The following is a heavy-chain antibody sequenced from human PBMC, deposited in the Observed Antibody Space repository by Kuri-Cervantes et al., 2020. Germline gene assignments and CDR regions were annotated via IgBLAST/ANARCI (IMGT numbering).Heavy chain of an antibody. Sequence: GRSLRLSCAASGFTFSSYWMSWVRQAPGKGLEWVAVISYDGSEIYQRDSVKGRFSISRDSSKNTLYPQMNSLRPEDTAVYYCAKETVGSFDYWGQGTLVTVSS. CDR3: AKETVGSFDY. CDR1: GFTFSSYW. V-gene: IGHV3-30*18. D-gene: IGHD4-23*01. CDR2: ISYDGSEI. J-gene: IGHJ4*02.